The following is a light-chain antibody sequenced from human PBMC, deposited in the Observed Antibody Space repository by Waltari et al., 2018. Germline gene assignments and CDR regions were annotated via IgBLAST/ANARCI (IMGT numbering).Light chain of an antibody. V-gene: IGLV4-69*01. CDR2: VNSDGSH. J-gene: IGLJ3*02. CDR3: QTGGHGTWV. CDR1: SGHSSNI. Sequence: QLVVTQSPSASAHLGASVTLTCTLSSGHSSNIVAWLQQRPEKGPRYLMKVNSDGSHIKGDDIPDRFSGSSSGAERYLTISSLQPDDEADYYCQTGGHGTWVFGGGTTLTVL.